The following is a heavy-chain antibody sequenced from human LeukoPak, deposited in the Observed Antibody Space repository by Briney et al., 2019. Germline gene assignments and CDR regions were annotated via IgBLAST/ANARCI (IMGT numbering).Heavy chain of an antibody. CDR3: ATANSHDILTGFDYYFDY. CDR2: FDPEDGET. V-gene: IGHV1-24*01. D-gene: IGHD3-9*01. Sequence: ASVKVSCKVSGYTLTELSMHWVRQAPGKGLEWMGGFDPEDGETIYARKFQGRVTMTEDTSTDTAYMELSSLRSEDTAVYYCATANSHDILTGFDYYFDYWGQGTLVTVSS. J-gene: IGHJ4*02. CDR1: GYTLTELS.